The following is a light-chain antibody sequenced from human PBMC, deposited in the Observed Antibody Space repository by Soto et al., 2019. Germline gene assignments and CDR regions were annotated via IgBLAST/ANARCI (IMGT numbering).Light chain of an antibody. J-gene: IGKJ1*01. CDR3: QYYKSDPWT. V-gene: IGKV1-5*01. Sequence: DIEMTQSPSTLSASVGDRVTITCRASQTIRRWLAWYQQRPGKAPKVLIHDASTFESGVPARFGGSGSAAEFTLTISSLQPEDSATYYCQYYKSDPWTFGQGTKVEIK. CDR2: DAS. CDR1: QTIRRW.